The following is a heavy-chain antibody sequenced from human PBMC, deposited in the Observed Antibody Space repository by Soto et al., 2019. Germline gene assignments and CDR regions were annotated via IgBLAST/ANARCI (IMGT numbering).Heavy chain of an antibody. Sequence: SETLSLTCTVSGGSINNDNYYWRWVRQSPGKGLEWIGYIYYSGKTNYNPSLKSRVTISVDTSKNQFSLKLSSVTAADTAVYYCAGAEIYCSGGSCYPLFDYWGQGTLVTVSS. V-gene: IGHV4-61*01. J-gene: IGHJ4*02. CDR2: IYYSGKT. CDR1: GGSINNDNYY. D-gene: IGHD2-15*01. CDR3: AGAEIYCSGGSCYPLFDY.